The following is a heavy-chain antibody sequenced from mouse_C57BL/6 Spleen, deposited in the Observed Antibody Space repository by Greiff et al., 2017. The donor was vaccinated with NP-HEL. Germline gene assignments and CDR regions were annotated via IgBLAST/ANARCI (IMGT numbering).Heavy chain of an antibody. CDR2: INPSNGGT. CDR3: ASDDGYYRFAY. J-gene: IGHJ3*01. CDR1: GYTFTSYW. V-gene: IGHV1-53*01. Sequence: QVHVKQPGTELVKPGASVKLSCKASGYTFTSYWMHWVKQRPGQGLEWIGNINPSNGGTNYNEKFKSKATLTVDKSSSTAYMQLSSLTSEDSAVYYCASDDGYYRFAYWGQGTLVTVSA. D-gene: IGHD2-3*01.